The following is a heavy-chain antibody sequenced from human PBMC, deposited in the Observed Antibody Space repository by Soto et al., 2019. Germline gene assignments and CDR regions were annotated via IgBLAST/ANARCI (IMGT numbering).Heavy chain of an antibody. Sequence: EVQLLESGGGLVQPGGSLRLSCAASGFTFSSYAMSWVRQAPGKGLEWVSAISGSGGSTYYADSVKGRFTISRDNSKNTLYLQMNSLRAEDTAVYYCAKDRGRGADCGGDCYDAFDIWGQGTMVTVSS. CDR1: GFTFSSYA. CDR3: AKDRGRGADCGGDCYDAFDI. D-gene: IGHD2-21*01. J-gene: IGHJ3*02. V-gene: IGHV3-23*01. CDR2: ISGSGGST.